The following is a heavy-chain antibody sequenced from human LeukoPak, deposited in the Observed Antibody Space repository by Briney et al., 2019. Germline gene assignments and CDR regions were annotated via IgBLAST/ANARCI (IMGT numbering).Heavy chain of an antibody. J-gene: IGHJ4*02. CDR3: ARHRGSYYNFDY. V-gene: IGHV4-39*01. Sequence: PSETLSLTCTVSGGSISSSSYYWGWIRQPPGKGLEWIGSIYYSGSTYYNPSLKSRVTISVDTSKNQFSPKLSSVTAADTAVYYCARHRGSYYNFDYWGQGTLVTVSS. CDR1: GGSISSSSYY. D-gene: IGHD3-10*01. CDR2: IYYSGST.